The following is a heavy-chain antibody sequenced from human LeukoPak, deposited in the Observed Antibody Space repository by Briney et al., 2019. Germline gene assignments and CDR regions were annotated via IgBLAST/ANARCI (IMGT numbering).Heavy chain of an antibody. CDR1: GGSFSGYY. D-gene: IGHD2-2*02. Sequence: SETLSLTCAVYGGSFSGYYWSWIRQPPGKGLEWIWEINHSGSTNYNPSLKSRVTISVDTSKNQFSLKLSSVTAADTAVYYCARRPGYCSSTSCYKASGWFDPWGQGTLVTVSS. J-gene: IGHJ5*02. V-gene: IGHV4-34*01. CDR3: ARRPGYCSSTSCYKASGWFDP. CDR2: INHSGST.